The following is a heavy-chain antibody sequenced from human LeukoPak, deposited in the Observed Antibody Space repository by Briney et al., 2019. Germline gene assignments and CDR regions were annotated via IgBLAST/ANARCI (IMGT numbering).Heavy chain of an antibody. Sequence: PGGSLRLSCAASGFTFSSYGMHWVRQAPGKGLEWVSYISSSGSTIYYADSVKGRFTISRDNAKNSLYLQMNSLRAEDTAVYYCARASSSWFNWFDPWGQGTLVTVSS. CDR2: ISSSGSTI. J-gene: IGHJ5*02. CDR3: ARASSSWFNWFDP. CDR1: GFTFSSYG. D-gene: IGHD6-13*01. V-gene: IGHV3-48*04.